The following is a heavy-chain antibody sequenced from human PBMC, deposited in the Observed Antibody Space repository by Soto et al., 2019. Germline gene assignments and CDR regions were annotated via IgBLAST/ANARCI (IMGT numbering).Heavy chain of an antibody. J-gene: IGHJ5*02. V-gene: IGHV1-18*01. D-gene: IGHD6-6*01. CDR3: ARDEYSSSSGWFDP. Sequence: APVKVSCKASCYTFSRYGISWVRQAPGQGLEWMGWISAYNGNTNYAQKLQGRVTMTTDTSTSTAYMELRSLRSDDTAVYYCARDEYSSSSGWFDPWGQGTLVTVSS. CDR2: ISAYNGNT. CDR1: CYTFSRYG.